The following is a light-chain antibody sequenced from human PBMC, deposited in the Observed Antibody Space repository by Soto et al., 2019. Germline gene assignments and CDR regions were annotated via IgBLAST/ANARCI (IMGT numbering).Light chain of an antibody. CDR1: TGAVTSGYY. V-gene: IGLV7-43*01. CDR2: STN. CDR3: LLYCGGAPYV. Sequence: QAVVNQEPSLTVSPGGTVTLTCASSTGAVTSGYYPSWFQQKPGHAPRALIYSTNNKHSWTPARFSGSLLGGKAALPLSGVQPEDEAEYFCLLYCGGAPYVFGTGTKLTVL. J-gene: IGLJ1*01.